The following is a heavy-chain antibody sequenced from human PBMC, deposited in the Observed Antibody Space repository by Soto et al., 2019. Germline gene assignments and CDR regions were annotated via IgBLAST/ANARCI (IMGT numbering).Heavy chain of an antibody. Sequence: QVQLVQSGAEVKKPGSSVKVSCKASGGTFSSYAISWVRQAPGQGLEWMGGIVPLFGTAKYAQRFQGRLTINGGEFTNTGYKEVGSLRFEDTAVYYCGRGVVVVAACQLGWFGPWGQGTLITVSS. CDR2: IVPLFGTA. CDR3: GRGVVVVAACQLGWFGP. J-gene: IGHJ5*02. D-gene: IGHD2-15*01. V-gene: IGHV1-69*01. CDR1: GGTFSSYA.